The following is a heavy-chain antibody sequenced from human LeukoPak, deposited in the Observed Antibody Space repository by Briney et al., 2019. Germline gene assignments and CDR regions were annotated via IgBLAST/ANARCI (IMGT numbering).Heavy chain of an antibody. CDR2: ISSSSSYI. D-gene: IGHD5-18*01. Sequence: GGSLRLSCAASGFIFSSYSMNWVRQAPGKGLEWVSSISSSSSYIYYADSVKGRFTISRENAKNSLYLQINSLRAEDTAVYYCARRSPQLWQEEDAFVIWGQGTMVTVSS. J-gene: IGHJ3*02. CDR1: GFIFSSYS. V-gene: IGHV3-21*01. CDR3: ARRSPQLWQEEDAFVI.